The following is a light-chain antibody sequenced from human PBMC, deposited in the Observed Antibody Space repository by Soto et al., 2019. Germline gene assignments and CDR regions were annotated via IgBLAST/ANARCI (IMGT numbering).Light chain of an antibody. Sequence: EIVLTQSPGTLSLSPGERATLSCRASQSVSSNYLAWYQQKPGQAPRLLIYGASIRATGIPDRFSGSGSGTDFTLTISRLEPEDFALYSCQQYGSSPRTFGQGTKVEIK. V-gene: IGKV3-20*01. CDR2: GAS. J-gene: IGKJ1*01. CDR3: QQYGSSPRT. CDR1: QSVSSNY.